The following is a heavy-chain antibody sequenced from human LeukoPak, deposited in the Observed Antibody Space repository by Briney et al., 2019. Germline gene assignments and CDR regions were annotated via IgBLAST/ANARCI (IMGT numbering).Heavy chain of an antibody. CDR3: ARRSFYWYFDL. CDR2: MYYSGST. Sequence: PSETLSLTCTVSGGSMNDYYWTWIRQPPGRGLEWIGYMYYSGSTKYNPSLKSRVTISVDTSKNQFSLKLSSVTAADTAVYYCARRSFYWYFDLWGRGTLVTVSS. J-gene: IGHJ2*01. CDR1: GGSMNDYY. V-gene: IGHV4-59*08.